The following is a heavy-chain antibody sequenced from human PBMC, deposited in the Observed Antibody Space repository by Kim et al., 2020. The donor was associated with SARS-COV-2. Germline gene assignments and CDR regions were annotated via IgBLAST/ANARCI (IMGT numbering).Heavy chain of an antibody. D-gene: IGHD3-10*01. V-gene: IGHV3-21*01. J-gene: IGHJ4*02. CDR3: ARQFGLLWFGELTAPDY. Sequence: VKGRFTISRDNAKNSLYLQMNSLRAEDTAVYYCARQFGLLWFGELTAPDYWGQGTLVTVSS.